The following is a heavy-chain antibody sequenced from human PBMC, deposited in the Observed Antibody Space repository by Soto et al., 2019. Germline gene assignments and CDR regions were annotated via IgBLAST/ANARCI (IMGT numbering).Heavy chain of an antibody. CDR1: GGSISSYY. Sequence: SETLSLTCTVSGGSISSYYWSWIRQPPGKGLEWIGDIYYSGSTHYNPSLKSRVTISVDTSKNQFSLKLSSVTAADTAVYYCARGDPLGYYKGQLILFDPWGQGTLVTVS. CDR3: ARGDPLGYYKGQLILFDP. CDR2: IYYSGST. D-gene: IGHD2-2*01. V-gene: IGHV4-59*01. J-gene: IGHJ5*02.